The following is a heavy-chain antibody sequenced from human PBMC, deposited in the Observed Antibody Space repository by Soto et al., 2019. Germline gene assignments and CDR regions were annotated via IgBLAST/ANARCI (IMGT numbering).Heavy chain of an antibody. Sequence: GSLRLSCAASGFTFSSYGMHWVRQAPGKGLEWVALMSYDGSKKYYADSVKGRFTISRDKSKNTLYLQMNSLRAEDTAVYYCAKGGGGSYLYFDYWGQGTLVTVSS. CDR2: MSYDGSKK. D-gene: IGHD1-26*01. CDR1: GFTFSSYG. CDR3: AKGGGGSYLYFDY. J-gene: IGHJ4*02. V-gene: IGHV3-30*18.